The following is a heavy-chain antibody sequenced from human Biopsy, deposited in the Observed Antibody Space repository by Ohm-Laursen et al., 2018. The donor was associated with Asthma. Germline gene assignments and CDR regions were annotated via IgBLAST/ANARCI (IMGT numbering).Heavy chain of an antibody. CDR3: ARGQKSAGDRWFDP. J-gene: IGHJ5*02. V-gene: IGHV4-59*01. Sequence: TLSLTCTVSGGSITSFYWSWIRQPPGRGLEWIGYIYFSGNTNYNPSLKSRVTISIDTSKNHFSLKLTSVTAADTAVYYCARGQKSAGDRWFDPWGQGTLVTVSS. D-gene: IGHD6-13*01. CDR2: IYFSGNT. CDR1: GGSITSFY.